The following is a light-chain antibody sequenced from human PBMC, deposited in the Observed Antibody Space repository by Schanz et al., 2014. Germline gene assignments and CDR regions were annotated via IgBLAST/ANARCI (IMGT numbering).Light chain of an antibody. Sequence: QSALTQPRSVSGSPGQSVTISCTGTSSDVGGYNSVSWYQQHPGKAPKLMIYDVTNRPSGVPDRFSGSKSGNTASLTISGLQAEDEADYYCSSNVGSNNFQFGGGTKLTVL. V-gene: IGLV2-11*01. CDR3: SSNVGSNNFQ. CDR1: SSDVGGYNS. CDR2: DVT. J-gene: IGLJ3*02.